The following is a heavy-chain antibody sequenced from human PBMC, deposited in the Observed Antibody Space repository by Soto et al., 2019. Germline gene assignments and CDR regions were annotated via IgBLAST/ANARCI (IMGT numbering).Heavy chain of an antibody. CDR3: AKDRGRFLEWLLGVLDY. D-gene: IGHD3-3*01. J-gene: IGHJ4*02. Sequence: GGSLRLSCAASGFTFSSYAMSRVRQAPGKGLEWVSAISGSGGSTYYADSVKGRFTISRDNSKNTLYLQMNSLRAEDTAVYYCAKDRGRFLEWLLGVLDYWGQGTLVTVSS. V-gene: IGHV3-23*01. CDR2: ISGSGGST. CDR1: GFTFSSYA.